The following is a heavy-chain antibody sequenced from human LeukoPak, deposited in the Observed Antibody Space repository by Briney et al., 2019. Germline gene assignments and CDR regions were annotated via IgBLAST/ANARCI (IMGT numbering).Heavy chain of an antibody. J-gene: IGHJ4*02. CDR1: GGSISSYY. V-gene: IGHV4-59*01. Sequence: SETLSLXCTVSGGSISSYYWSWIRQPPGKGLEWLGYIYYSGSTNYNPSLKSRVTISVDTSKNQFSLKLSSVTAADTAVYYCARGSPIELFLFDYWGQGTLVTVSS. CDR2: IYYSGST. D-gene: IGHD3-10*01. CDR3: ARGSPIELFLFDY.